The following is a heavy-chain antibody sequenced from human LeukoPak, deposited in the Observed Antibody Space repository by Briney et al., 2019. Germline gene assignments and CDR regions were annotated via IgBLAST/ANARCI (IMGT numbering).Heavy chain of an antibody. CDR2: IIPIFGTA. V-gene: IGHV1-69*13. CDR3: ASTYDTGHFDY. Sequence: GASVKVSCKASGGTFSSYAISWVRQAPGQGLEWMGGIIPIFGTANYAQKFQGRVTITADESTSTAYMELSSLRSEDTAVYFCASTYDTGHFDYWGQGTLVTVSS. CDR1: GGTFSSYA. D-gene: IGHD3-9*01. J-gene: IGHJ4*02.